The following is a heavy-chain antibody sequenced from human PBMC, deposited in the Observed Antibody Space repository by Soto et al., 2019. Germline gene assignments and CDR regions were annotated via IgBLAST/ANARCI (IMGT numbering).Heavy chain of an antibody. CDR2: IWYDGSNK. J-gene: IGHJ3*02. V-gene: IGHV3-33*01. Sequence: QVQLVESGGGVVQPGRSLRLSCAASGFTFSSYGMHWVRQAPGKGLEWVAVIWYDGSNKYYADSVKGRFTISRDNSKNTLYLQMNSLRAEDTAVYYCARQNWSRFGAFDIWGQGTMVTVSS. D-gene: IGHD1-1*01. CDR3: ARQNWSRFGAFDI. CDR1: GFTFSSYG.